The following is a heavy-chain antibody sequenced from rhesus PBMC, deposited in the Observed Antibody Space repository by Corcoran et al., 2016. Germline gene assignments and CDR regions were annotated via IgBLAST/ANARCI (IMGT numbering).Heavy chain of an antibody. V-gene: IGHV4S14*01. CDR2: IYGSGGSK. Sequence: QVQLQESGPGLVKPSETLSLTCAVSGSSISRGSYWNWIRPTPGKGREWIGSIYGSGGSKYLNPSLKRRFTLSVDTSKNQFSLKLSSVTAADTAGYYCGSGGRAGTVDYWGQGVLVTVSS. CDR3: GSGGRAGTVDY. D-gene: IGHD1-1*01. CDR1: GSSISRGSY. J-gene: IGHJ4*01.